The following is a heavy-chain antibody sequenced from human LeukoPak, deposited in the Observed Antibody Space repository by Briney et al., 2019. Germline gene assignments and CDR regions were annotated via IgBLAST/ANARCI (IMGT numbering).Heavy chain of an antibody. V-gene: IGHV4-34*01. Sequence: SETLSLTCAVYGGSSSGYYWSWIRQPPGKGLEWIGEINHSGSTNYNPSLKSRVTISVDTSKNQFSLKLSSVTAADTAVYYCARGPPRYGSGSYGFDYWGQGTLVTVSS. CDR3: ARGPPRYGSGSYGFDY. J-gene: IGHJ4*02. CDR1: GGSSSGYY. D-gene: IGHD3-10*01. CDR2: INHSGST.